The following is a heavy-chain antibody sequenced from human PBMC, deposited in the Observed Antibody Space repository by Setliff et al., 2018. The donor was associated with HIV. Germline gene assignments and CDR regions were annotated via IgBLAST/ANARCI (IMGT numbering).Heavy chain of an antibody. J-gene: IGHJ4*02. CDR1: GESFSGYY. Sequence: PSETLSLTCAVYGESFSGYYWSWIRQSPGEGLEWLGGINHSGSTNHNPSLKSRVAISVDTSKNQFSPKLTSVTAADTALYFCARQFGSGFYFDYWGRGTLVTVS. CDR2: INHSGST. V-gene: IGHV4-34*01. CDR3: ARQFGSGFYFDY. D-gene: IGHD3-22*01.